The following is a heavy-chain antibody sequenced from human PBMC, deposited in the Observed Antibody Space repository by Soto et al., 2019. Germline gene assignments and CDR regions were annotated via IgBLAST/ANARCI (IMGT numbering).Heavy chain of an antibody. CDR1: GGSFSGYY. Sequence: PSETLSLTCAVYGGSFSGYYWSCIRQPPGKGLEWIGEINHSGSTNYNPSLKSRVTISVDTSKNQFSLKLSSVTAADTAVYYCARGRLYYYGSGSWAGNWFDPWGQGTLVTVSS. D-gene: IGHD3-10*01. J-gene: IGHJ5*02. V-gene: IGHV4-34*01. CDR3: ARGRLYYYGSGSWAGNWFDP. CDR2: INHSGST.